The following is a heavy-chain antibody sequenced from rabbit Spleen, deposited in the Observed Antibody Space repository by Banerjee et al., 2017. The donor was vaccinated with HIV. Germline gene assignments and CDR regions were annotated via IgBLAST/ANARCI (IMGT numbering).Heavy chain of an antibody. CDR3: ARSDWTGYYPYFTL. V-gene: IGHV1S45*01. Sequence: QEQLVESGGGLVQPGASLKLSCKASGFSFSSSYYMCWVRQAPGKGLEWIACIYGGISDSTYYASWAKGRFTISKTSSTTVTLQMTSLTAADTATYFCARSDWTGYYPYFTLWGPGTLVTVS. D-gene: IGHD1-1*01. CDR1: GFSFSSSYY. CDR2: IYGGISDST. J-gene: IGHJ4*01.